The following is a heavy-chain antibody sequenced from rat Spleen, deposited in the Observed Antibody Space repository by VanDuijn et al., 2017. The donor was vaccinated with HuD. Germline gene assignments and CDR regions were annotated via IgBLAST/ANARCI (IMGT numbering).Heavy chain of an antibody. D-gene: IGHD1-4*01. J-gene: IGHJ3*01. V-gene: IGHV5-31*01. Sequence: EVQLVESGGGLVQPGRSLKLSCVASGFTFNNYWMTWIRQAPGKGLEWVASITNTGGSTYYPDSVKGRFTISRDNAKSTLYLQMNSLRSEDTATYYCTSLGYPGIPYWFAYWGQGTLVTVSS. CDR1: GFTFNNYW. CDR3: TSLGYPGIPYWFAY. CDR2: ITNTGGST.